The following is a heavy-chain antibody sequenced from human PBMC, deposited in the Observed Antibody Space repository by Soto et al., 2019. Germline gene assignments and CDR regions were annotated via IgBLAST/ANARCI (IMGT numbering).Heavy chain of an antibody. Sequence: ASVKVSCKASGYTFTSYGISWVRQAPGQGLEWMGWISAYNGNTNYAQKLQGRVTMTTDTSTSTAYMELRSLRSDDTAVYYCARDHIVLMAYATDAYPDAFDIWGQGTMVTVSS. CDR1: GYTFTSYG. V-gene: IGHV1-18*01. D-gene: IGHD2-8*01. CDR3: ARDHIVLMAYATDAYPDAFDI. J-gene: IGHJ3*02. CDR2: ISAYNGNT.